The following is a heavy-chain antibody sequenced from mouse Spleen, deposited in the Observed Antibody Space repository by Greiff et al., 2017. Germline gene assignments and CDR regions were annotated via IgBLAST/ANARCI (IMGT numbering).Heavy chain of an antibody. V-gene: IGHV2-2*01. CDR3: ARNSLYYYGSSPYYFDY. J-gene: IGHJ2*01. D-gene: IGHD1-1*01. CDR1: GFSLTSYG. Sequence: QVQLKESGPGLVQPSQSLSITCTVSGFSLTSYGVHWVRQSPGKGLEWLGVIWSGGSTDYNAAFISRLSISKDNSKSQVFFKMNSLQADDTAIYYCARNSLYYYGSSPYYFDYWGQGTTLTVSS. CDR2: IWSGGST.